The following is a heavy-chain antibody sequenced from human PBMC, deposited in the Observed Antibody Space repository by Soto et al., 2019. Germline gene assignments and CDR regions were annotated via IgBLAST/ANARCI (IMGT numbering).Heavy chain of an antibody. CDR3: ATSRISIAVAGETEYYFDY. CDR2: INPNSGDT. Sequence: TSVKVSCKASGYIFTGYYMHWVRQAPGQGLEWMGWINPNSGDTNYTQKFQGWVTMTRDTSISTAYMELSRLRSDDTAVYYCATSRISIAVAGETEYYFDYWGQGTPVTVSS. CDR1: GYIFTGYY. D-gene: IGHD6-19*01. J-gene: IGHJ4*02. V-gene: IGHV1-2*04.